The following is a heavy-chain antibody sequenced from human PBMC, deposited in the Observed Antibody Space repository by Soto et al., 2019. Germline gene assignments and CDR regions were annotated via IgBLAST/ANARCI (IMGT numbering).Heavy chain of an antibody. CDR3: ARERIAAAGKGWFDP. J-gene: IGHJ5*02. Sequence: SETLSLTCTVSGVSISSYYWSWIRQPPGKGLEWIGYIYYSGSTNYNPSLKSRVTISVDTSKNQFSLKLSSVTAADTAVYYCARERIAAAGKGWFDPWGQGTLVTVSS. D-gene: IGHD6-13*01. V-gene: IGHV4-59*01. CDR1: GVSISSYY. CDR2: IYYSGST.